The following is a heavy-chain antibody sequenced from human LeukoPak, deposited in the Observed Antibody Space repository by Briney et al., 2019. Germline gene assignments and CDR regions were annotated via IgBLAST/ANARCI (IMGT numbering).Heavy chain of an antibody. J-gene: IGHJ1*01. D-gene: IGHD6-6*01. CDR3: AKDRPSRRGIAEYFHH. CDR2: IIGSGGST. Sequence: PGRSLRLSCAATGFTFSIYALSWVRQAPGKGMEWVSSIIGSGGSTFYADSVKGRFTISRDNSKNTLHLQLNSLRPEDTALYFCAKDRPSRRGIAEYFHHWGQGTLVTVSS. CDR1: GFTFSIYA. V-gene: IGHV3-23*01.